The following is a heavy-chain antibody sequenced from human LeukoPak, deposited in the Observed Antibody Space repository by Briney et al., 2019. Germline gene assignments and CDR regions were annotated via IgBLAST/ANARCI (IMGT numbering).Heavy chain of an antibody. D-gene: IGHD2-21*02. CDR1: GFTFSSYG. Sequence: WGSLRLSCAASGFTFSSYGMHWVRQAPGKGLEWVAFIRYDGSNKYYADSVKGRFTISRDNSKNTLYLQMNSLRAEDTAVYYCAKRRYCGGDCYSGWFDPWGQGTLVTVSS. CDR2: IRYDGSNK. J-gene: IGHJ5*02. CDR3: AKRRYCGGDCYSGWFDP. V-gene: IGHV3-30*02.